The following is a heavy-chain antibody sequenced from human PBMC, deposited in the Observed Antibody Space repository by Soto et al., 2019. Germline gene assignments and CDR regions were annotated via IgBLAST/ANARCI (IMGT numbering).Heavy chain of an antibody. J-gene: IGHJ2*01. V-gene: IGHV1-18*04. CDR1: CYSFTTYG. CDR3: ARGYSYGSYWFFDL. D-gene: IGHD5-18*01. Sequence: SAKVSFKASCYSFTTYGITWVRQAPGQGLEWMGWISVYNGNTNYAQKLQGRVTMTTDTSTSTAYMELWSLSSDDTAVYYCARGYSYGSYWFFDLWGRGTLVTVSS. CDR2: ISVYNGNT.